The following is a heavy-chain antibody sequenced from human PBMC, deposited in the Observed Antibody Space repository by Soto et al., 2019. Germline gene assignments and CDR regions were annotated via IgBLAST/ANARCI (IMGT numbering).Heavy chain of an antibody. Sequence: SETLSLTCTVSGGSINSNNYYWSWIRQPPGKGLAWIASLYNDGSTYYSPSLKSRVTISADTSKNQFSLNLKSVTAADTAVYYCAKVVVAATRHTDFGSWGQGTLVTVSS. D-gene: IGHD2-15*01. V-gene: IGHV4-39*01. J-gene: IGHJ4*02. CDR1: GGSINSNNYY. CDR3: AKVVVAATRHTDFGS. CDR2: LYNDGST.